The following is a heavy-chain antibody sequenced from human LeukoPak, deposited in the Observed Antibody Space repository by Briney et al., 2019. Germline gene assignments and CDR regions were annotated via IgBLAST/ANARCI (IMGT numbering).Heavy chain of an antibody. CDR1: LFTFSSYS. J-gene: IGHJ4*02. D-gene: IGHD5-24*01. V-gene: IGHV3-21*01. Sequence: GGSLRLSCAASLFTFSSYSMNWVRRAPGKGLEGVSSISSSSSYIYYADSVKGRFTISRDNAKNSLYLQMNSLRAEDTAVYYCERGGYNGTDYWGQGTLVTVSS. CDR3: ERGGYNGTDY. CDR2: ISSSSSYI.